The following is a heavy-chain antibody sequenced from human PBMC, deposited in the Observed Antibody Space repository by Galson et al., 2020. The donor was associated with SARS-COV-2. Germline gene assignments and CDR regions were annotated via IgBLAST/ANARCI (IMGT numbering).Heavy chain of an antibody. CDR1: GFTFSGSA. V-gene: IGHV3-73*01. Sequence: GGSLRLSCAASGFTFSGSAMHWVRQASGKGLEWVGRIRSKANSYATAYAASVKGRFTISRDDSKNTAYLQMNSLKTEDTAVYYCTSVVPAAKSLGAQSWGQGTLVTVSS. CDR3: TSVVPAAKSLGAQS. D-gene: IGHD2-2*01. J-gene: IGHJ5*02. CDR2: IRSKANSYAT.